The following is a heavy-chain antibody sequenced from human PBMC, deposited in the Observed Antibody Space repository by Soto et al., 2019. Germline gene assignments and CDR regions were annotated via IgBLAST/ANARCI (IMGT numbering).Heavy chain of an antibody. D-gene: IGHD3-22*01. CDR2: INHSGST. CDR3: ARVLDYYDSCGYYRYFDY. Sequence: PSETLSLTCAVYGGSFSGYYWSWIRQPPGKGLEWIGEINHSGSTNYNPSLKSRVTISVDTSKNQFSLKLSSVTAADTAVYYCARVLDYYDSCGYYRYFDYWGQGTLVTVSS. J-gene: IGHJ4*02. V-gene: IGHV4-34*01. CDR1: GGSFSGYY.